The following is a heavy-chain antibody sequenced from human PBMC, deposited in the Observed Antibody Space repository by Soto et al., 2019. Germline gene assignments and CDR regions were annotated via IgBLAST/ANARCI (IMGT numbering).Heavy chain of an antibody. D-gene: IGHD5-12*01. J-gene: IGHJ2*01. CDR2: IKQDGNEE. CDR3: ASWGFIVATNWYFDL. V-gene: IGHV3-7*01. Sequence: EAQLVESGGGLVQPGGSLRLSCAASGFTFSSYWMSWVRQAPGKGLEWVANIKQDGNEESYVDSVKGRFTITRDNTKNSLFLQMKSLRAEDTAVYYCASWGFIVATNWYFDLWGRGTLVTVSS. CDR1: GFTFSSYW.